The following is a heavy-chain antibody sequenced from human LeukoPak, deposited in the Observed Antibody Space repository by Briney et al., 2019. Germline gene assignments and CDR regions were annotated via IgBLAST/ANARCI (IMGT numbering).Heavy chain of an antibody. CDR3: ARDYYGSGSYYTPDY. J-gene: IGHJ4*02. Sequence: GGSLRLSCAASGFTFSSYWMSWVRQAPGRGREWVANIKQDGSEKYYVDSVKGRFTISRGNSKNTLYLQMNSLRAEDTAVYYCARDYYGSGSYYTPDYWGQGTLVTVSS. V-gene: IGHV3-7*01. D-gene: IGHD3-10*01. CDR2: IKQDGSEK. CDR1: GFTFSSYW.